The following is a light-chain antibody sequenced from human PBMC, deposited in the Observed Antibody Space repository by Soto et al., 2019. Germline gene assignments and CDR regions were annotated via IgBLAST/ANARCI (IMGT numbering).Light chain of an antibody. CDR2: STS. Sequence: QTVVTQEPSFSVSPGGTVTLTCGVSSGSVSTRYYPSWYQQTPGQAPRTLIYSTSTRSSGVPDRFSGSIVGNKAALTISGAQADDESDYYCVLYMGSGSWVFGGGTKLTV. V-gene: IGLV8-61*01. J-gene: IGLJ3*02. CDR3: VLYMGSGSWV. CDR1: SGSVSTRYY.